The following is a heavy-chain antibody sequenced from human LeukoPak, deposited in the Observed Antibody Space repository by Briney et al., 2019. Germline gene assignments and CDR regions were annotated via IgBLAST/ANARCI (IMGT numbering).Heavy chain of an antibody. D-gene: IGHD3-10*01. CDR1: GDSISSGAYS. Sequence: SETLSLTCVVSGDSISSGAYSRSWIRQPPGKGLEWIGYIFHTGSAFYNPSLNSRVTISVDNSKNQFSLRLTSVTAADKAVYYCARELWFANAPGSWLDPWGQGTLVTVSS. CDR3: ARELWFANAPGSWLDP. V-gene: IGHV4-30-2*01. CDR2: IFHTGSA. J-gene: IGHJ5*02.